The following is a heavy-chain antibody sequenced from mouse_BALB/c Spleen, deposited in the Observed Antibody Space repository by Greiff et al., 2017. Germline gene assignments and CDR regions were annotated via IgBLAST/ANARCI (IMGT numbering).Heavy chain of an antibody. V-gene: IGHV1-55*01. CDR3: ASNYDY. Sequence: QVQLQQPGAELVKPGTSVKLSCKASGYNFTSYWINWVKLRPGQGLEWIGDIYPGSGSTNYNEKFKSKATLTVDTSSSTAYMQLSSLASEDSALYYCASNYDYWGQGTTLTVSS. CDR1: GYNFTSYW. D-gene: IGHD2-1*01. CDR2: IYPGSGST. J-gene: IGHJ2*01.